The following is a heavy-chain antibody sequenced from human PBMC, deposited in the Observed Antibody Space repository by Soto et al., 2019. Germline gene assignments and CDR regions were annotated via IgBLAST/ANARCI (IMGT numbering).Heavy chain of an antibody. Sequence: GGSLRLSCAASGFTFSSYGMHWVRQAPGKGLEWVAVIWYDGSNKYYADSVKGRFTISRDNSKNTLYLQMNSLRAEDTAVYYCARDTQYSSSWGIFSGTYYYYYGMDVWGQGTTVTVSS. CDR2: IWYDGSNK. V-gene: IGHV3-30*19. CDR3: ARDTQYSSSWGIFSGTYYYYYGMDV. CDR1: GFTFSSYG. D-gene: IGHD6-6*01. J-gene: IGHJ6*02.